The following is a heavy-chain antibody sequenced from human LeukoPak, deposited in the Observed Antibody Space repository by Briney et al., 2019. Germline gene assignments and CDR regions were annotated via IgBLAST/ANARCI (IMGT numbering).Heavy chain of an antibody. D-gene: IGHD3-16*02. CDR1: GFTFSSYE. Sequence: GGSLRLSCAASGFTFSSYEMNWVRRAPGKGLEWVSYISSSGSTIYYADSVKGRFTISRDNAKNSLYLQMNSLRAEDTAVYYCARESFTFGGVIAPDFDYWGQGTLVTVSS. CDR2: ISSSGSTI. CDR3: ARESFTFGGVIAPDFDY. V-gene: IGHV3-48*03. J-gene: IGHJ4*02.